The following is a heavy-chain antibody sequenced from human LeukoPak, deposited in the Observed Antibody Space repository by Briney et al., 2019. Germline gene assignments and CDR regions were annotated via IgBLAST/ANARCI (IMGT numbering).Heavy chain of an antibody. D-gene: IGHD2-15*01. V-gene: IGHV4-59*01. CDR2: VYYSEST. Sequence: SETLSLICTDTGGPFTSYYWTSIPQPPGWVLEWTGYVYYSESTSYNPSLKSRVTISVDTSKNQFSLKLTSMTAADTAVYYCAREHRYCSGDACYPDAFDVWGQGTMVTVSS. CDR3: AREHRYCSGDACYPDAFDV. CDR1: GGPFTSYY. J-gene: IGHJ3*01.